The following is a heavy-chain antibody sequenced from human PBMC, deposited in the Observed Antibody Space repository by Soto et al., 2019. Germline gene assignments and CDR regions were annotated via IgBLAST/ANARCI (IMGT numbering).Heavy chain of an antibody. V-gene: IGHV4-59*01. CDR3: ASVSYELELRQGNYYYYMDV. CDR2: IYYSGST. D-gene: IGHD1-7*01. CDR1: GGSISSYY. J-gene: IGHJ6*03. Sequence: SETLSLTCTVSGGSISSYYWSWIRQPPGKGLEWIGYIYYSGSTNYNPSLKSRVTISVDTSKNQFSLKLSSVIAADTAVYYCASVSYELELRQGNYYYYMDVWGKGTTVTVSS.